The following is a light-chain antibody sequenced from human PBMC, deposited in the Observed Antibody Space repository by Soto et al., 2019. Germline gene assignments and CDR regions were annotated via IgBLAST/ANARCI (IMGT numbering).Light chain of an antibody. CDR1: SSDVGHYNY. Sequence: QSVLTQPASVSGSPGQSITISCTGTSSDVGHYNYVSWYQQHPGNATKLVIYDVSIRASGVSDRFSGSKSGNTASLTISGLQAEDEADYYCCSYTTTTSRVFGTGTKLTVL. CDR2: DVS. CDR3: CSYTTTTSRV. V-gene: IGLV2-14*03. J-gene: IGLJ1*01.